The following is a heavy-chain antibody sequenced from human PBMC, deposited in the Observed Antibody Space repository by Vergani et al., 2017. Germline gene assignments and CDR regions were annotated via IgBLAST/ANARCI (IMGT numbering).Heavy chain of an antibody. CDR2: ISWNSGSI. V-gene: IGHV3-9*01. D-gene: IGHD3-22*01. J-gene: IGHJ4*02. Sequence: EVQLVESGGGLVQPGRSLRLSCAASGFTFDDYAMHWVRQAPGKGLEWVSGISWNSGSIGYADSVKGRFTISRDNAKNSLYLQMNSLRAEDTALYYCAKDMSQYYYDSSGYQSWSQGTLVTVSS. CDR3: AKDMSQYYYDSSGYQS. CDR1: GFTFDDYA.